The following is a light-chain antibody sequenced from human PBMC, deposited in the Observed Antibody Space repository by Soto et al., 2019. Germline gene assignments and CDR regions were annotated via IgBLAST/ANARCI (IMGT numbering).Light chain of an antibody. J-gene: IGLJ3*02. V-gene: IGLV1-47*01. CDR1: SSNIGSKY. Sequence: QSVLTQPPSASGTPGQRVTISCSGSSSNIGSKYVYWYQQLPGTAPKLLIYRNDQRPSGVPDRFSGSKSGTSASLAISGLRSEDEADYYCAAWAGSLSGGVFGGGTKLTVL. CDR3: AAWAGSLSGGV. CDR2: RND.